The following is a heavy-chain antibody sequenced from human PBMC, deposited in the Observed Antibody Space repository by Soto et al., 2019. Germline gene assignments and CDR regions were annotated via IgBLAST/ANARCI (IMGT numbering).Heavy chain of an antibody. CDR1: GFTFSSYW. J-gene: IGHJ4*02. V-gene: IGHV3-74*01. Sequence: EVQLVESGGGLVQPGGSLRLSCAVSGFTFSSYWMHWVRQAPGKGLVWVSRINSDGSSTSYADSVKGRFTISRDNAKNTLYLQMNSLRAEDTAVYYCARDSGSYPTFDYWGQGTLVTVSS. D-gene: IGHD1-26*01. CDR3: ARDSGSYPTFDY. CDR2: INSDGSST.